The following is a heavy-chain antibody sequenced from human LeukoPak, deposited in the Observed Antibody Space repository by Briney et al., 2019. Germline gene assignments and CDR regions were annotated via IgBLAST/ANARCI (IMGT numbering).Heavy chain of an antibody. CDR3: ARNYFFWSGYYTGGWFDL. CDR2: MNHSGST. CDR1: GGSFSGYY. D-gene: IGHD3-3*01. Sequence: SETLSLTCAVYGGSFSGYYWSWIRQPPGKGLEWIGEMNHSGSTNNNPSLRRRVTISVDTSKNQFSLKLSSVTAADTAVYCCARNYFFWSGYYTGGWFDLWGQGTLVTVSS. J-gene: IGHJ5*02. V-gene: IGHV4-34*01.